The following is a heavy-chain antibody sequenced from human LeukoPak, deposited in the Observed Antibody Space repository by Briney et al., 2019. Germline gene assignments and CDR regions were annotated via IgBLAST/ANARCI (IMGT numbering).Heavy chain of an antibody. D-gene: IGHD1-7*01. CDR2: FYSGGCT. CDR3: QMSSLRAEDTAVIPVREINGWNFGGNYFDY. J-gene: IGHJ4*02. Sequence: PGGSLRLSCAASELTVSSNYMTWVRQAPGKGLEWAPVFYSGGCTYYADSVKGRCTICRDNSKNTLFLQMSSRRDNSKNTLFLQMSSLRAEDTAVIPVREINGWNFGGNYFDYWGQGILVTVSS. V-gene: IGHV3-66*01. CDR1: ELTVSSNY.